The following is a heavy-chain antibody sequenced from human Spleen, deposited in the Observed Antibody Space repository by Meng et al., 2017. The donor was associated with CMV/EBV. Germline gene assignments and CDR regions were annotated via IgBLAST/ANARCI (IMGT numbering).Heavy chain of an antibody. CDR3: ARAYSMTTVPNFDY. V-gene: IGHV3-23*01. D-gene: IGHD4-11*01. CDR1: GFTFSTYA. Sequence: GESLKISCAASGFTFSTYAMSWVRQAPGKGLEWVSVISGSGVSTYYADSVKGRFTISRDNSKNTLYLQMNSLRAEDTAVYYCARAYSMTTVPNFDYWGQGTLVTVSS. J-gene: IGHJ4*02. CDR2: ISGSGVST.